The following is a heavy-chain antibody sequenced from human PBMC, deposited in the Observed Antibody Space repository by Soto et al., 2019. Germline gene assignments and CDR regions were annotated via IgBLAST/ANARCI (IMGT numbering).Heavy chain of an antibody. Sequence: RASVKVSCKASGYTFTYYGVSWLRQAPGQGLEWMGWVSTYNGNTNYAQRFQGRITMTTDTSTNTVYMELRSLRSDDTAVYYCARDDLRTHYFDYWGQGTLVTVSS. V-gene: IGHV1-18*01. CDR1: GYTFTYYG. CDR3: ARDDLRTHYFDY. D-gene: IGHD3-10*01. J-gene: IGHJ4*02. CDR2: VSTYNGNT.